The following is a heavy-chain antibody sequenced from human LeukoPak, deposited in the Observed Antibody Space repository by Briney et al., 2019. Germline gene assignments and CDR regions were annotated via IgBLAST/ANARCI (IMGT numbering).Heavy chain of an antibody. CDR1: GFTFSSYA. CDR2: ISGSGGST. J-gene: IGHJ4*02. V-gene: IGHV3-23*01. D-gene: IGHD6-6*01. CDR3: AKDGLEYSSSPREYYFDY. Sequence: GGSLRLSCAASGFTFSSYAMSWVRQAPGKGLEWVSAISGSGGSTYYTDSVKGRFTISRDNSKNTLYLQMNSLRAEDTAVYYCAKDGLEYSSSPREYYFDYWGQGTLVIVSS.